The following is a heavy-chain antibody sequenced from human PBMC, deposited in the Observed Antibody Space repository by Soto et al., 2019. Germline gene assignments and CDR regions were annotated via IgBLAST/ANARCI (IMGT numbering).Heavy chain of an antibody. D-gene: IGHD2-8*01. J-gene: IGHJ4*02. CDR1: GGSITGYY. Sequence: SETLSLTCTVSGGSITGYYWSGIRQSPRKGLEWVGYIYSDGTTSYHPSLKSRVTMSVDTSTNQFSLKLTSVTATDTAAYYCARCISIKTLTNGEFFESWGQGTLLTVSS. V-gene: IGHV4-59*01. CDR2: IYSDGTT. CDR3: ARCISIKTLTNGEFFES.